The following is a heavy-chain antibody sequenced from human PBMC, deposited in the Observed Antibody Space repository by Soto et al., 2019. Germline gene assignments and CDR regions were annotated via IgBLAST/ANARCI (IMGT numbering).Heavy chain of an antibody. Sequence: QVQLVQSGAEVTKPGASVKVSCKASGYTFTSYDINWERQATGQGLEWMVWMSPNRGDTGYAQKVQGRVTMTRDTSISTSYMELSNLRSEDTAIYYCARGVDAGVDVWGQGSTVTVSS. V-gene: IGHV1-8*01. J-gene: IGHJ6*02. D-gene: IGHD1-1*01. CDR2: MSPNRGDT. CDR1: GYTFTSYD. CDR3: ARGVDAGVDV.